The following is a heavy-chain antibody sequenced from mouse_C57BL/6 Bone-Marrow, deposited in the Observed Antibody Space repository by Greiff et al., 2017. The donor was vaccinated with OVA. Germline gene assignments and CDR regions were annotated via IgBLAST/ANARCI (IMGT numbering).Heavy chain of an antibody. D-gene: IGHD1-1*01. CDR3: ARHHYYGSSYVGWFAY. J-gene: IGHJ3*01. V-gene: IGHV5-6*01. CDR1: GFTFSSYG. Sequence: EVKLMESGGDLVKPGGSLKLSCAASGFTFSSYGMSWVRQTPDKRLEWVATISSGGSYTYYTDSVKGRFTISRDNAKNTLYLQMSSLRSEDTAMYFCARHHYYGSSYVGWFAYWGQGTLVTVSA. CDR2: ISSGGSYT.